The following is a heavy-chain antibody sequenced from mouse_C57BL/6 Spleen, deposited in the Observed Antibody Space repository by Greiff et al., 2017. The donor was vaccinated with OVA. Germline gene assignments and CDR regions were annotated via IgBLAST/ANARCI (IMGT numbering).Heavy chain of an antibody. CDR1: GYAFSSSW. Sequence: QVQLKQSGPELVKPGASVKISCKASGYAFSSSWMNWVKQRPGKGLEWIGRIYPGDGDTNYNGKFKGKATLTADKSSSTAYMQLSSLTSEDSAVYFCARGYFYYDYDKGYYAMDYWGQGTSVTVSS. V-gene: IGHV1-82*01. CDR2: IYPGDGDT. J-gene: IGHJ4*01. D-gene: IGHD2-4*01. CDR3: ARGYFYYDYDKGYYAMDY.